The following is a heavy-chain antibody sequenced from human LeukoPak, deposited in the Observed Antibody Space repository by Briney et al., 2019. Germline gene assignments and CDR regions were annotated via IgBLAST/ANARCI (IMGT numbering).Heavy chain of an antibody. CDR3: ARTPYHDSSGFDHFNY. J-gene: IGHJ4*02. CDR1: GYTFSNYG. D-gene: IGHD3-22*01. Sequence: GASVKVSCNASGYTFSNYGITWVRQAPGQGLEWMGWISAYSGNSNYARKFFDRLIMTVDSSTSTAYMELKSLRSDDMAVYYCARTPYHDSSGFDHFNYWGQGTLDTVSS. V-gene: IGHV1-18*03. CDR2: ISAYSGNS.